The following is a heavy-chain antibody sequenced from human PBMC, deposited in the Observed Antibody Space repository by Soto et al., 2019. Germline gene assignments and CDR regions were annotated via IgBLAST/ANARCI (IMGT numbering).Heavy chain of an antibody. CDR2: INAGNGNT. Sequence: QVQLVQSGAEVKKPGASVKVSCKASGYTFTSYAMHWVRQAPGQRLEWMGWINAGNGNTKYSQKFQGRVTITRDTSASTACMELSSLRSEDTAVYYCAGGDSGSCYIFDYWGQGTLVTVSS. D-gene: IGHD1-26*01. J-gene: IGHJ4*02. V-gene: IGHV1-3*01. CDR1: GYTFTSYA. CDR3: AGGDSGSCYIFDY.